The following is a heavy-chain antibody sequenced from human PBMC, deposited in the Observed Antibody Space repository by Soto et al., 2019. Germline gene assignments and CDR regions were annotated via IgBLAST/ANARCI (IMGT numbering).Heavy chain of an antibody. CDR2: IWYDGSNK. D-gene: IGHD3-3*01. CDR1: GFTFSSYG. J-gene: IGHJ4*02. Sequence: ESGGGVVQPGRSLRLSCAASGFTFSSYGMHWVRQAPGKGLEWVAVIWYDGSNKYYADSVKGRFTISRDNSKNTLYLQMNSLRAEDTAVYYCARDSAYYDFWSGSVDYWGQGTLVTVSS. CDR3: ARDSAYYDFWSGSVDY. V-gene: IGHV3-33*01.